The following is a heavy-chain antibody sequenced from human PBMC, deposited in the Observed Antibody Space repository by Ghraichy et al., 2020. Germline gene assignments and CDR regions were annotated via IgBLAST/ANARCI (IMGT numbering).Heavy chain of an antibody. J-gene: IGHJ3*01. D-gene: IGHD4-17*01. V-gene: IGHV4-30-4*07. Sequence: SETLSLTCAVSGGSISSGGFSWSWIRQPPGKGLEWIGYIYYTGSTNYNPSLKTRVTISLDTSKNHFSLRLTSVTAADTAAYYCARTVTLHRRDAFDLWGQGTMVTVSS. CDR3: ARTVTLHRRDAFDL. CDR2: IYYTGST. CDR1: GGSISSGGFS.